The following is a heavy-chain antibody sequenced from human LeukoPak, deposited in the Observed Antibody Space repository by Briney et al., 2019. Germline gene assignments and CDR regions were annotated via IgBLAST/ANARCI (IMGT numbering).Heavy chain of an antibody. Sequence: SETLSLTCTVSGGSISSSSYYWGWIRQPPGKGLEWIGSIYYSGSTYYNPSLKSRVTISVDTSKNQFSLKLSSVTAADTAVYYCAREDGDGSGTYSDYWGQGTLVTVSS. D-gene: IGHD3-10*01. V-gene: IGHV4-39*07. J-gene: IGHJ4*02. CDR1: GGSISSSSYY. CDR3: AREDGDGSGTYSDY. CDR2: IYYSGST.